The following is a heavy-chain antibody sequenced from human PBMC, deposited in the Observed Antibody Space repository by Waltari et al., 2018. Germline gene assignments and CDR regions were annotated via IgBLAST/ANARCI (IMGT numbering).Heavy chain of an antibody. D-gene: IGHD2-21*01. CDR3: ARIHMVVGWFDP. CDR1: GYSISSGYY. V-gene: IGHV4-38-2*01. J-gene: IGHJ5*02. Sequence: QVQLQESGPGLVKPSETLSLTCAVSGYSISSGYYWGWIRQPPGKGLEWIGSIYHSGRTYYTPSRKSRVTISVDTSKNQFSLKLSSVTAADTAVYYCARIHMVVGWFDPWGQGTLVTVSS. CDR2: IYHSGRT.